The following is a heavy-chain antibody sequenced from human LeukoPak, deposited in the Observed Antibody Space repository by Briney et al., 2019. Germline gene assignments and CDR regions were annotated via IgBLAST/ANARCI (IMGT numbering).Heavy chain of an antibody. D-gene: IGHD1-26*01. CDR2: ISRSGSAV. V-gene: IGHV3-48*03. J-gene: IGHJ4*02. Sequence: GGSLTLSCAASGFTFSSYDMSWVRQAPGKGREWVSYISRSGSAVYHADSVKGRFAISRDNPKNSLHLQMNSLRAEDTAVYYCARAGVGATCDYWGQETLVTVSS. CDR1: GFTFSSYD. CDR3: ARAGVGATCDY.